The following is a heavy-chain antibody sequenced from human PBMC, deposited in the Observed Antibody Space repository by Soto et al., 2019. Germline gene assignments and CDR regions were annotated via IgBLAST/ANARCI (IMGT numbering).Heavy chain of an antibody. J-gene: IGHJ3*02. CDR1: GGSISSSSYY. D-gene: IGHD3-10*01. V-gene: IGHV4-39*01. CDR3: AKGGSGSYSNAFDI. CDR2: IYYSGST. Sequence: QLQLQESGPGLVKPSETLSLTCTVSGGSISSSSYYWGWIRQPPGKGLEWIGSIYYSGSTYYNPSLRSRVTLAVDTSKNQFSLKLRSGTAADTAVYYCAKGGSGSYSNAFDICGQGTMVTVSS.